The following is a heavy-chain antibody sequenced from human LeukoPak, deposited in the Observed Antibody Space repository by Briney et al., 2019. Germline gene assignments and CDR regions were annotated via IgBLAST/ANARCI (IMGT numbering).Heavy chain of an antibody. CDR3: AREAGYCSSTSCYRPGDY. CDR2: ISGSGGST. J-gene: IGHJ4*02. V-gene: IGHV3-23*01. Sequence: GGSLRLSCAASGFTFSSYAMSWVRQAPGKGLEWVSAISGSGGSTYYADSVKGRFTISRDNAKNTLYLQMSSLRAEDTAVYYCAREAGYCSSTSCYRPGDYWGQGTLVTVSS. CDR1: GFTFSSYA. D-gene: IGHD2-2*01.